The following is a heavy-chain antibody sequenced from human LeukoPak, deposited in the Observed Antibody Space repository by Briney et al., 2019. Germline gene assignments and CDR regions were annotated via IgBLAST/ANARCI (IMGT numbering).Heavy chain of an antibody. CDR3: ATTTSGGDAFDI. CDR2: SYYSGST. V-gene: IGHV4-59*01. D-gene: IGHD1-26*01. J-gene: IGHJ3*02. Sequence: TSETLSLTCTVSGGSITHYYWTWVRQPPGKTLEWIGYSYYSGSTKYNPSLKSRVTISVDTSNNQFSLNLRSVTAADTAVYYCATTTSGGDAFDIWGQGTMVTVSS. CDR1: GGSITHYY.